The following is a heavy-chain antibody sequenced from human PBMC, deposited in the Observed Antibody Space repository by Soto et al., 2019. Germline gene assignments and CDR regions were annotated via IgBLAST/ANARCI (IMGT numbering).Heavy chain of an antibody. V-gene: IGHV3-30*04. Sequence: QVQLVESGGGVVQWGGSVRLSCTASGFTFNSHTMHWVRQAPGEGLEWVAVISYDGSNRFYADSVKGRFTISKDNSQNMLYLQMHSLRPEDTAVYYCTRDPYGGSRYYFDSWGQGTLVTVSS. D-gene: IGHD1-26*01. J-gene: IGHJ4*02. CDR1: GFTFNSHT. CDR3: TRDPYGGSRYYFDS. CDR2: ISYDGSNR.